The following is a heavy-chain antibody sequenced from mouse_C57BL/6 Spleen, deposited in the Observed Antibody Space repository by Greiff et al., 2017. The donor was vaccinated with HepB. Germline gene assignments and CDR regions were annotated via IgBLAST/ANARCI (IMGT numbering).Heavy chain of an antibody. J-gene: IGHJ4*01. Sequence: QVQLQQSGPELVKPGASVKISCKASGYAFSSSWMNWVKQRPGKGLEWIGRIYPGDGDTNYNGKFKGKATLTADKSSSTAYMQLSSLTSEDSAVYFCARGLGYYGSSSYAMDYWGQGTSVTVSS. CDR1: GYAFSSSW. CDR3: ARGLGYYGSSSYAMDY. V-gene: IGHV1-82*01. D-gene: IGHD1-1*01. CDR2: IYPGDGDT.